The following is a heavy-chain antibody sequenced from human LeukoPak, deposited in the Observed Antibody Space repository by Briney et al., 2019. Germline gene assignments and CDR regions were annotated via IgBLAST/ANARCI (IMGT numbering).Heavy chain of an antibody. Sequence: SETLSLTCTVSGGSISSNYWSWIRQPPGKGMGWNGYIYYSGSTNYNPTLKSRVTISVDTSKNQFSLKLSSVTAADTAVYYCARAIRRVYYMDVWRKGTTVTVSS. CDR1: GGSISSNY. V-gene: IGHV4-59*01. CDR2: IYYSGST. CDR3: ARAIRRVYYMDV. J-gene: IGHJ6*03.